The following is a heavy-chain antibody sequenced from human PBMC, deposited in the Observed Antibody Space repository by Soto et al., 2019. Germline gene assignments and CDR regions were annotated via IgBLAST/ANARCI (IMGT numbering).Heavy chain of an antibody. D-gene: IGHD2-15*01. V-gene: IGHV3-23*01. CDR2: ISGSGGST. CDR3: AKVYCSGGSCYGHYYYYYYMDV. J-gene: IGHJ6*03. CDR1: GFTFSSYA. Sequence: GGSLRLSCAASGFTFSSYAMSWVRQAPGKGLEWVSAISGSGGSTYYADSVKGRFTISRDNSKNTLYLQMNSLRAEDTAVYYCAKVYCSGGSCYGHYYYYYYMDVWGKGTTVTVSS.